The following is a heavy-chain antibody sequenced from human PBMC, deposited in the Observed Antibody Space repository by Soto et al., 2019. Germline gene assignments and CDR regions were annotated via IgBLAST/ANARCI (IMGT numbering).Heavy chain of an antibody. Sequence: PGESLKISCKGSGYSFTSYRISWVRQMPGKGLEWMGRIDPSDSYTNYSPSFQGHVTISADKSISTAYLQWSSLKASDTAMYYCASTRHYYDSSGYSPDYWGQGTLVTVSS. CDR1: GYSFTSYR. J-gene: IGHJ4*02. CDR2: IDPSDSYT. CDR3: ASTRHYYDSSGYSPDY. V-gene: IGHV5-10-1*01. D-gene: IGHD3-22*01.